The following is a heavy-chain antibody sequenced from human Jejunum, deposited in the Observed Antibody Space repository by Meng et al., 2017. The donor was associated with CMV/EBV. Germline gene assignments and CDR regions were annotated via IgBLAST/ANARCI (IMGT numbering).Heavy chain of an antibody. Sequence: SCKASGYSFISYWIAWVRQMPGNGLECMGIIYPRDSDTRYSPSFQGQVTISVDQSINTAYLQWSSLKASDSAIYYCARQGSLAGFDTWGQGILVTVSS. CDR2: IYPRDSDT. CDR3: ARQGSLAGFDT. CDR1: GYSFISYW. V-gene: IGHV5-51*01. J-gene: IGHJ5*02.